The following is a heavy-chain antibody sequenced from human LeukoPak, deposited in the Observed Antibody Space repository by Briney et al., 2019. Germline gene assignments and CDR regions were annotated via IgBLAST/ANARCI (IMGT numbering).Heavy chain of an antibody. D-gene: IGHD1-26*01. CDR2: MSGSSGDT. Sequence: GGSLRLSCAASGFTFSLHAMNWVRQAPGKGLEWVAAMSGSSGDTYYTDSVRGRFTISRDNSKNTVYLQMNSLRAEDTALYYCVGGKGRSPGYWLDPWGHGTLVTVSS. CDR3: VGGKGRSPGYWLDP. V-gene: IGHV3-23*01. CDR1: GFTFSLHA. J-gene: IGHJ5*02.